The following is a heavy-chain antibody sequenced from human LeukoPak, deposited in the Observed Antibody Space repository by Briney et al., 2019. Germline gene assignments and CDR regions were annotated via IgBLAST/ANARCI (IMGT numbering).Heavy chain of an antibody. D-gene: IGHD3-22*01. CDR1: GFTFNVLW. CDR3: ARGGYYDSRAPYYFDY. CDR2: INPDGTVP. Sequence: GGSLRLSCAASGFTFNVLWLTWVRQAPGKGLEWVANINPDGTVPSYVDSVKGRFTISRDNAKNSLYLQMNSLRAEDTALYYCARGGYYDSRAPYYFDYWGQGTLVTVSS. V-gene: IGHV3-7*03. J-gene: IGHJ4*02.